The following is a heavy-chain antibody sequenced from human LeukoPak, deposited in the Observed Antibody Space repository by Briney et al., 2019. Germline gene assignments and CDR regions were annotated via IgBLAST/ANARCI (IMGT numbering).Heavy chain of an antibody. V-gene: IGHV3-74*01. J-gene: IGHJ4*02. D-gene: IGHD3-16*01. CDR1: GFTFSSYW. CDR2: INSDGSST. CDR3: ARDAIGGFTKDTRMGVADY. Sequence: GGSLRLSCAASGFTFSSYWMHWVRHAPGKGLVWVSRINSDGSSTSYADSVKGRFTISRHNATTSLYLQMNSLRAEDTAVYYCARDAIGGFTKDTRMGVADYWGQGTLVTVSS.